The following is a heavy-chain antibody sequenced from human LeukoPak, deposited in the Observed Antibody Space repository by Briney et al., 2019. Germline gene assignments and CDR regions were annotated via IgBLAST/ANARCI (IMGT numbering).Heavy chain of an antibody. D-gene: IGHD3-16*01. Sequence: SETLSLTCTVSGGSISSYYWSWIRQPPGKGLEWIGYIYTSGSTNYNPTLKSRVTISVDTSKNQLSLKLSSVTAADTAVYYCARQPPGGPKAFDIWGQGTMVTVSS. CDR3: ARQPPGGPKAFDI. V-gene: IGHV4-4*09. J-gene: IGHJ3*02. CDR2: IYTSGST. CDR1: GGSISSYY.